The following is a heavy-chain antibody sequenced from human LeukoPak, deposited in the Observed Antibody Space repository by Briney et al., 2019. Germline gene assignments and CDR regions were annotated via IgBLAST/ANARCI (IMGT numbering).Heavy chain of an antibody. CDR3: ARDSAGDYWLDP. J-gene: IGHJ5*02. Sequence: GGSLRLSCTVSGFTVSSNSMSWVRQAPGKGLEWVSFIYSDNTHYSDSVKGRFTISRDNSKNTLYLQMNSLRAEDTAVYFCARDSAGDYWLDPWGQGTPVTVSS. V-gene: IGHV3-53*01. CDR2: IYSDNT. D-gene: IGHD7-27*01. CDR1: GFTVSSNS.